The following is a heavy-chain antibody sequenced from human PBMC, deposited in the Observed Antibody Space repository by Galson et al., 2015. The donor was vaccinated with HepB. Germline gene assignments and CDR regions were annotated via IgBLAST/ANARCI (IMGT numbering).Heavy chain of an antibody. Sequence: SLRLSCAASGFRLSSYSMNWVRQAPGKGLEWVSSIHSSSFYKYYAGSVKGRFTISRDNARNSLYLQMSSLRVEDTAVYYCARENGRQLPLDYWGQGTLVTVSS. CDR2: IHSSSFYK. CDR1: GFRLSSYS. CDR3: ARENGRQLPLDY. J-gene: IGHJ4*02. V-gene: IGHV3-21*01. D-gene: IGHD2-2*01.